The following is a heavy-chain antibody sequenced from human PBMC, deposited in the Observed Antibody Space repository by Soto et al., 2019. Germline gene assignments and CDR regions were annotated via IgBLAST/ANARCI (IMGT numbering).Heavy chain of an antibody. D-gene: IGHD2-8*01. J-gene: IGHJ6*02. CDR2: IWHDGTNR. V-gene: IGHV3-33*01. Sequence: QVQLVESGGGVVQPGTSLRLSCEASGFTFNSFGMHWVRQAPGKGLEWVAMIWHDGTNRYYLDSVKGRFTISRDNSKDTLCLQMNNLRAEDTAVYYCARTGLQIVQATSYYYGLDVWGQGTTVTVSS. CDR3: ARTGLQIVQATSYYYGLDV. CDR1: GFTFNSFG.